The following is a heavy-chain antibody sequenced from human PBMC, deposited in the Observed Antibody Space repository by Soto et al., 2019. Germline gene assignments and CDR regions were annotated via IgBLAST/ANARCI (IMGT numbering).Heavy chain of an antibody. CDR3: AKEGGLSGSYYISSSYYFDY. J-gene: IGHJ4*02. D-gene: IGHD1-26*01. V-gene: IGHV3-23*01. Sequence: GGSLRLSCAASGFTFSSYAMSWVRQAPGKGLEWVSAISGSGGSTYYADSVKGRFTISRDNSKNTLYLQMNSLRAEDTSVYYCAKEGGLSGSYYISSSYYFDYWGQATLVTVSS. CDR1: GFTFSSYA. CDR2: ISGSGGST.